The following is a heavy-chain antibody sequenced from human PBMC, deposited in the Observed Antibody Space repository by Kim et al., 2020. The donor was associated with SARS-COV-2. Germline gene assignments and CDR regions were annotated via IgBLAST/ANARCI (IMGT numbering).Heavy chain of an antibody. CDR2: ISSDGSNT. V-gene: IGHV3-74*01. Sequence: GGSLRLSCAASGFTFSTYWMHWVRQAPGKGLVWVSRISSDGSNTGFADSVKGRFAISRDNAKNTLYLQMNSLRDEDTAVYYCVSSRGVLDYWGQGTLVT. D-gene: IGHD3-10*01. J-gene: IGHJ4*02. CDR1: GFTFSTYW. CDR3: VSSRGVLDY.